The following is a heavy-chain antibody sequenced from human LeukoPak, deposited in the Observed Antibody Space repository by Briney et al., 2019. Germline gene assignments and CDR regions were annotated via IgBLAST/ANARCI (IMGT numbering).Heavy chain of an antibody. CDR3: ANTEYQRLGTDY. CDR1: GFTFSDYY. CDR2: ISSDSSTI. D-gene: IGHD2-2*01. V-gene: IGHV3-11*04. J-gene: IGHJ4*02. Sequence: GGSLRLSCAASGFTFSDYYMSWLRQAPGKGPEWVSYISSDSSTIYYADSVKGRFTISRDNAKNSLYLQMNSLRTEDTAVYYCANTEYQRLGTDYWGQGTLVTVSS.